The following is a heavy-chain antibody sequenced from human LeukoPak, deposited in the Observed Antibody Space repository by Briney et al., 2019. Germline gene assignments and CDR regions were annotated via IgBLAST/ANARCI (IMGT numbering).Heavy chain of an antibody. J-gene: IGHJ4*02. Sequence: NPSETLSLTCAVYGGSFSGYYWSWIRQPPGKGLEWIGEINHSGSTNYNPSLKSRVTISVDTSKNQFSLKLSSVTAADTAVYYCARYFTGSYFDYWGQGTLVTVSS. CDR1: GGSFSGYY. CDR3: ARYFTGSYFDY. CDR2: INHSGST. D-gene: IGHD2-8*02. V-gene: IGHV4-34*01.